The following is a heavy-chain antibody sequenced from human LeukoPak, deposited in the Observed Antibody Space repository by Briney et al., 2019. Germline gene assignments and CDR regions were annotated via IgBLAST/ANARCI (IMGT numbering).Heavy chain of an antibody. J-gene: IGHJ6*02. Sequence: PSETLSLTCTVSGGSISSYYWSWIRQPPGKGLEWIGYIYYSGSTNYNPSLESRVTISVDTSKNQFSLKLSSVTAADTAVYYCARAHYGGTSWYYYYYGMDVWGQGTTVTVSS. CDR3: ARAHYGGTSWYYYYYGMDV. CDR2: IYYSGST. V-gene: IGHV4-59*01. D-gene: IGHD4-23*01. CDR1: GGSISSYY.